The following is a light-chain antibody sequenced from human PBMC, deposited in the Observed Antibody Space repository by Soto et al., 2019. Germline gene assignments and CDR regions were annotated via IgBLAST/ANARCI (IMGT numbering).Light chain of an antibody. Sequence: DIVMTQSPDSLAVSLGERATINCKSSQSLFANCNNKNCLAWYQHKPGQPPKMLILWASTRESGVPARFSVSGSWTDFTLTISSLQAEDAAVYYCEHFFCPPFTFGQGTKLEIK. CDR2: WAS. J-gene: IGKJ2*01. CDR1: QSLFANCNNKNC. V-gene: IGKV4-1*01. CDR3: EHFFCPPFT.